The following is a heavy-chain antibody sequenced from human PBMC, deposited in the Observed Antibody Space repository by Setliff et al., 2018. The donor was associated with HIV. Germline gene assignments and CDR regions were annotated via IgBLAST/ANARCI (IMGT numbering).Heavy chain of an antibody. CDR3: ARDLSGYTFDY. CDR1: GGSITGYF. Sequence: SETLSLTCALSGGSITGYFWSWIRQPPGKGLEWTGYIYFSGGTYYNPSLPSLESRVTISVDTSKNQFSLMLKSVTAADTAVYFCARDLSGYTFDYWGHGTLVTVSS. D-gene: IGHD3-22*01. J-gene: IGHJ4*03. V-gene: IGHV4-59*01. CDR2: IYFSGGT.